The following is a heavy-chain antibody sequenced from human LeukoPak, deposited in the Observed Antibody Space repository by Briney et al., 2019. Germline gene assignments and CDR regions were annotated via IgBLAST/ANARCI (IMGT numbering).Heavy chain of an antibody. D-gene: IGHD6-19*01. V-gene: IGHV3-9*03. J-gene: IGHJ4*02. CDR1: RFTFDDYA. CDR2: ISWNSGSI. Sequence: PGGSLRLSCAASRFTFDDYAMHWIRQAPGKGLELVSGISWNSGSIGYADSVKGRFTISRDNAKNSLYLQMNSLRAEDMALYYCAKDSSGWLAYFDYWGQGTLVTVSS. CDR3: AKDSSGWLAYFDY.